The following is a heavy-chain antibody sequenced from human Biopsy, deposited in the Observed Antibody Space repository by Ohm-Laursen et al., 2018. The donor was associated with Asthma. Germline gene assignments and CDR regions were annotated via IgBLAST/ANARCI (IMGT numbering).Heavy chain of an antibody. CDR3: ARKAGSCISRTCYSLDF. V-gene: IGHV1-69*01. J-gene: IGHJ4*02. Sequence: SSVKVSCKSLGGTFNTYVIGWVRQAPGQGLEWMGGINSVFGTTTYPQKFQDRVTTTADDSTGTVYMELSSLRSEDTAVYYCARKAGSCISRTCYSLDFWGQGTLVTVSS. CDR1: GGTFNTYV. D-gene: IGHD2-2*01. CDR2: INSVFGTT.